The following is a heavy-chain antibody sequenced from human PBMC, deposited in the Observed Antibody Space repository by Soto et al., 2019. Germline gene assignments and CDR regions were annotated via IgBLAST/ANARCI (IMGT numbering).Heavy chain of an antibody. V-gene: IGHV2-26*01. Sequence: LRLSCAASGFTFSSYAMHWIRQPPGKALEWLAHIFSNDEKSYSTSLKSRLTISKDTSKSQVVLTMTNMDPVDTATYYCARTARDYDFWSGYYTRYGMDVWGQGTTVTVSS. D-gene: IGHD3-3*01. CDR3: ARTARDYDFWSGYYTRYGMDV. CDR1: GFTFSSYA. CDR2: IFSNDEK. J-gene: IGHJ6*02.